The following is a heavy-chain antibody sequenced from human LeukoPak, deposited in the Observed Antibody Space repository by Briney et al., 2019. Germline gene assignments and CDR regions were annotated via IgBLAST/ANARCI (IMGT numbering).Heavy chain of an antibody. V-gene: IGHV3-7*01. Sequence: GGSLRLSCAASGFTFSIYWMNWVRQAPGKGLEWVANIKQDGSEKYYVDSVKGRFTISRDNAKNSLFLQMNSLRAEDTAVYYCASSSGWIIDYWGQGTLVTVSS. CDR1: GFTFSIYW. J-gene: IGHJ4*02. CDR2: IKQDGSEK. CDR3: ASSSGWIIDY. D-gene: IGHD6-19*01.